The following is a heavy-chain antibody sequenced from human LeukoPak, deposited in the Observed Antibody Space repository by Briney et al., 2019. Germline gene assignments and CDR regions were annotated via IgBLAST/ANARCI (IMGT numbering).Heavy chain of an antibody. CDR2: ISYDGSNK. J-gene: IGHJ4*02. CDR3: ARDFFRSIAATRPLVSPPRY. CDR1: GFTFSSYA. V-gene: IGHV3-30-3*01. D-gene: IGHD6-13*01. Sequence: GGSLRLSCAASGFTFSSYAMHWVRQAPGKGLEWVAVISYDGSNKYYADSVKDRFTISRDNSKNTLYLQMNSLRAEDTAVYYCARDFFRSIAATRPLVSPPRYWGQGTLVTVSS.